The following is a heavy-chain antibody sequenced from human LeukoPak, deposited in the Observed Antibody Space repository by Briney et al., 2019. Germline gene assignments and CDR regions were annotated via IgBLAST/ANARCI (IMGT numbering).Heavy chain of an antibody. J-gene: IGHJ5*02. V-gene: IGHV1-2*02. D-gene: IGHD5-12*01. CDR3: ARARYGGYGRRIWFDP. Sequence: ASVKVSCKASGYPFTGQYLNWVRQAPGQALEWMGWINHNSGDTHHEQKFQGRVTMSRDTSISTAYMELSSLISDDTAIYYCARARYGGYGRRIWFDPWGQGTLVTVSS. CDR2: INHNSGDT. CDR1: GYPFTGQY.